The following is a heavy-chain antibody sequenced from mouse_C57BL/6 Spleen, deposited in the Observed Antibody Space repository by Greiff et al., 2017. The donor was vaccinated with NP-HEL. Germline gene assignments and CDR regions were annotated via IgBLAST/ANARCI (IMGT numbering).Heavy chain of an antibody. CDR1: GYTFPEYT. Sequence: VQLQQSGAELVRPGASVKLSCKASGYTFPEYTIHWVKQRSGQGLEWIGWFYPGSGSIKYNEKFKDTATLTADNSSSTVDMELSRLTSEDSAVYVCARHGTTVASQVYFDVWGTGTTVTVSS. CDR3: ARHGTTVASQVYFDV. CDR2: FYPGSGSI. J-gene: IGHJ1*03. V-gene: IGHV1-62-2*01. D-gene: IGHD1-1*01.